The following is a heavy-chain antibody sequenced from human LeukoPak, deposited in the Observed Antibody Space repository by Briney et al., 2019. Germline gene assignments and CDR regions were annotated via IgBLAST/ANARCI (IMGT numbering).Heavy chain of an antibody. V-gene: IGHV1-24*01. CDR3: ATAKVTTTVTTGIFDY. Sequence: ASVKVSCKVSGYTLTELSMHWVRQAPGKGLEWMGGFDPEDGETIYAQKFQGRVTMTEDTSTDTAYMELSSLRSEDTAVYYCATAKVTTTVTTGIFDYWGQGTLVTVSS. CDR2: FDPEDGET. CDR1: GYTLTELS. D-gene: IGHD4-17*01. J-gene: IGHJ4*02.